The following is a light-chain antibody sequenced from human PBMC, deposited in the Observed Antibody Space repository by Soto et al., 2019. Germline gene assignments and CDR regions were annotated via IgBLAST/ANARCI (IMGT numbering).Light chain of an antibody. Sequence: DIQMTQSPTSLSASVGDRVTITCRASQDIRNFVAWYQQKPGKAPKLLIYAASTLQSGVPSRFSGSGSGTDFTLTINSLQPEDVATYSCQQSYSTPRTFGQGTKLEIK. CDR2: AAS. CDR1: QDIRNF. V-gene: IGKV1-27*01. J-gene: IGKJ2*01. CDR3: QQSYSTPRT.